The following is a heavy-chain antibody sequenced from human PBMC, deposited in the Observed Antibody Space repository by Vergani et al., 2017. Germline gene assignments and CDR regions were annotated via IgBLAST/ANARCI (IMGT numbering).Heavy chain of an antibody. D-gene: IGHD3-22*01. J-gene: IGHJ4*02. CDR3: GRSSGYYSYYFNF. Sequence: QVQLQESGPGLVKPSETLSLTCTVSGGSISSYYWSWIRQPPGKGLEWIGYIYYSGSTNYNPSLKSPVTISVDTSKNLISLKLNSVSAADTALYYCGRSSGYYSYYFNFWGQETLVTVSS. CDR1: GGSISSYY. V-gene: IGHV4-59*08. CDR2: IYYSGST.